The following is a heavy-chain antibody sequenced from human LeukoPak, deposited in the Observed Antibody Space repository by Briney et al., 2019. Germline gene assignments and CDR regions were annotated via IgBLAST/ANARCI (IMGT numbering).Heavy chain of an antibody. CDR3: AREETARTNAYDI. Sequence: PSETLSLTCTVSGDSISDGAYYWSWILQPPGKGLEWIGFIYHTGGTDYNPSLKSRIIISVDRSKNQFSLKLSSLTAADTATYYCAREETARTNAYDIWGQGTLVTVSS. V-gene: IGHV4-30-2*01. D-gene: IGHD5-24*01. J-gene: IGHJ3*02. CDR2: IYHTGGT. CDR1: GDSISDGAYY.